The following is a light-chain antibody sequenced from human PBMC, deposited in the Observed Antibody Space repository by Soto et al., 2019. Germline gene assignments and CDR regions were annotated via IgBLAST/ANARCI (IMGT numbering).Light chain of an antibody. CDR3: GSHTGISTFPVV. V-gene: IGLV2-14*03. J-gene: IGLJ2*01. Sequence: QSALTQPASVSGSPGQSIAISCTGTNSDVGGYNFVSWYQQHPGKAPKLIIYEVNNRPSGVSSRFSGSKSGNRASLTISGLQAEDEAHYYCGSHTGISTFPVVFGGGTKLTVL. CDR2: EVN. CDR1: NSDVGGYNF.